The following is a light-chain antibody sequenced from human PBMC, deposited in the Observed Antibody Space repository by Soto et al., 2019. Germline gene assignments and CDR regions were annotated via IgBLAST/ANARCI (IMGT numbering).Light chain of an antibody. J-gene: IGKJ1*01. CDR2: KAS. CDR1: QSVSDW. CDR3: QEYDGRWT. V-gene: IGKV1-5*03. Sequence: DIQMTQSPSTVSASVGDRVTITCRASQSVSDWLAWYQQKPGKAPKLLIYKASSLNSGVPSRFSGRGSGTEFTLTISSLQSDDFATYYCQEYDGRWTFGQGTKVEIK.